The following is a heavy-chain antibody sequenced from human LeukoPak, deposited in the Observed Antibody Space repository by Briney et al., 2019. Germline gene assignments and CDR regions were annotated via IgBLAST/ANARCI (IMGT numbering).Heavy chain of an antibody. V-gene: IGHV4-30-4*07. CDR2: IYYSGST. D-gene: IGHD2-2*01. CDR1: GGSFSSGGYY. Sequence: SQTLSLTCAVSGGSFSSGGYYWSWLRQPPGKGLVWIGDIYYSGSTYYNPSLRSRVTLSVDTSKNQFSLKLSSVTAADTAVYYCASVYCSSTSCYYFDYWGQGTLVTVSS. CDR3: ASVYCSSTSCYYFDY. J-gene: IGHJ4*02.